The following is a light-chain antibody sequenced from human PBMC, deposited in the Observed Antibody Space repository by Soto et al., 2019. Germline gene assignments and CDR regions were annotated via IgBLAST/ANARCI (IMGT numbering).Light chain of an antibody. CDR1: RSDVGAYNY. CDR2: EVT. J-gene: IGLJ1*01. CDR3: SSFTSRFTFV. V-gene: IGLV2-14*01. Sequence: QSVLTQPASVSGSPGQSIAISRTGTRSDVGAYNYVSWYQQRPGKAPKLMISEVTNRPSGVSDRFSGSKSGNTASLTISGLQAEDEADYYCSSFTSRFTFVFGTGTKVTV.